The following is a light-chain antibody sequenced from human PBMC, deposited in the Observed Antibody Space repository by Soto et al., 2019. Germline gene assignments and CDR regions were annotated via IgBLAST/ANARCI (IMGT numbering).Light chain of an antibody. V-gene: IGLV3-21*04. CDR3: QVLYSTVDDNHVV. J-gene: IGLJ2*01. Sequence: SYELTQSPSVSVAPGATARITREGSNIGKKSVHWYQQKPGQAPILVMYYDSDRPSGIPERLSGSNTGITATLTISRAEAGDEADYYCQVLYSTVDDNHVVFGGETKLTV. CDR1: NIGKKS. CDR2: YDS.